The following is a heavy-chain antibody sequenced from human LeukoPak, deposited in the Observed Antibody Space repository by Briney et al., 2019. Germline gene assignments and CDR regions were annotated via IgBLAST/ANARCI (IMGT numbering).Heavy chain of an antibody. CDR2: IYYSGST. CDR3: ARGGKAAVRLDL. CDR1: GGSISSGDYY. Sequence: SETLSLTCTVSGGSISSGDYYWSWIRQPPGKGLEWIGYIYYSGSTYYNPSLKSRVTISVDTSKNQFSLKLSSVTAADTAVYYCARGGKAAVRLDLWGRGTLVTVSS. V-gene: IGHV4-30-4*01. D-gene: IGHD2-15*01. J-gene: IGHJ2*01.